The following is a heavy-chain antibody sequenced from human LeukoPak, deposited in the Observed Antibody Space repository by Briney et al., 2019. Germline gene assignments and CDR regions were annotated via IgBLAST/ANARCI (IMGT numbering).Heavy chain of an antibody. CDR2: ISSSGSTI. V-gene: IGHV3-11*04. CDR3: ARTDYYDSSGYYPR. Sequence: GGSLRLSCAASGFTFSDYYMSWIRQAPGKGLEWVSYISSSGSTIYYADSVKGRFTISRDNAKNSLYLQMNSPRAEDTAVYYCARTDYYDSSGYYPRWGQGTMVTVSS. CDR1: GFTFSDYY. J-gene: IGHJ3*01. D-gene: IGHD3-22*01.